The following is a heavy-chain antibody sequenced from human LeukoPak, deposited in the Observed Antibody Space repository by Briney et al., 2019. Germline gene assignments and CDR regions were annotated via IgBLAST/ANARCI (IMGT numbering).Heavy chain of an antibody. J-gene: IGHJ6*03. Sequence: PGGSLRLSCAASGFTFSSYEMNWVRQAPGKGLEWVSYISSSGSTIYYADSVKGRFTISRDNAKNSLYLQMNSLRAEDTAVYYCAGYYGSGSYYNIHMDVWGKGTTVTVSS. V-gene: IGHV3-48*03. CDR3: AGYYGSGSYYNIHMDV. CDR2: ISSSGSTI. CDR1: GFTFSSYE. D-gene: IGHD3-10*01.